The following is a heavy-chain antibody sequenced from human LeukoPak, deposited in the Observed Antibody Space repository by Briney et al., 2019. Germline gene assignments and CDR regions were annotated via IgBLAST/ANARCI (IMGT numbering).Heavy chain of an antibody. CDR2: INHSGST. J-gene: IGHJ4*02. CDR3: ARGQGYFDY. V-gene: IGHV4-34*01. Sequence: SETLSLTCAVYGGSFSGYYWSWIRQPPGKGLEWIGEINHSGSTNYNPSLKSRVTISVDTSKSQFSLKLSSVTAADTAVYYCARGQGYFDYWGQGTLVTVSS. CDR1: GGSFSGYY.